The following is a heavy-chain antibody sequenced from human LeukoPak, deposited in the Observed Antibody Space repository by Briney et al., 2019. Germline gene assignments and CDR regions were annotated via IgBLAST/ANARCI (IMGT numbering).Heavy chain of an antibody. CDR1: GGSISSYY. Sequence: SETLSLTCTVSGGSISSYYWSWIRHPPGKGLEWIGYIYYSGSTNYNPSLKSRVTISVDTSKNQFSLKLSSVTAADTAVYYCARLGYYDSSGYNYWGQGTLVTVSS. CDR3: ARLGYYDSSGYNY. CDR2: IYYSGST. D-gene: IGHD3-22*01. J-gene: IGHJ4*02. V-gene: IGHV4-59*08.